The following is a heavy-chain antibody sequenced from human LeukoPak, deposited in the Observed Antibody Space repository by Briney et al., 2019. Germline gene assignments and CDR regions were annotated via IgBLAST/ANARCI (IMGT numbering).Heavy chain of an antibody. CDR3: AKELDTMFFDY. D-gene: IGHD3-10*02. V-gene: IGHV3-43*01. J-gene: IGHJ4*02. CDR2: AGWAGGTT. Sequence: GGSLRLSCATSGFNFHRYTIHWVRQAPGKGLEWVSLAGWAGGTTYYSDSVRGRFTISRDSGRNSVYLQMDSLTTDDTAFYFCAKELDTMFFDYWGQGALVTVSS. CDR1: GFNFHRYT.